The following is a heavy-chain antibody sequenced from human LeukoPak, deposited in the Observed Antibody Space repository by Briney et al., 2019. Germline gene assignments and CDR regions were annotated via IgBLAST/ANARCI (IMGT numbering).Heavy chain of an antibody. CDR2: ISSDGGRR. D-gene: IGHD6-6*01. J-gene: IGHJ4*02. CDR1: GVTFSRYA. Sequence: PGGTLRLSCAASGVTFSRYAMHWGREAPGKGVEDVSGISSDGGRREYAKTVKGRVNISRENTKKRLYLQMGSLRAEDMAVYYCARVSSSSSGPFDYWGQGTLVTVSS. V-gene: IGHV3-64*01. CDR3: ARVSSSSSGPFDY.